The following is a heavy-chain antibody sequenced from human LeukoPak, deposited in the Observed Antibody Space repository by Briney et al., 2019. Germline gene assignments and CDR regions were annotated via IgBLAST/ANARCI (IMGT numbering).Heavy chain of an antibody. CDR2: IYYSGST. CDR1: GGSVSSGAYY. Sequence: SETLSPTCTVSGGSVSSGAYYWSWIRQTPGKGLEWIGYIYYSGSTNYNPSLKSRVTISVDTSKNQFSLKLSSVTAADTAVYFCARHGASGSYLYYFDYWGQGTLVTVSS. D-gene: IGHD1-26*01. CDR3: ARHGASGSYLYYFDY. J-gene: IGHJ4*02. V-gene: IGHV4-61*08.